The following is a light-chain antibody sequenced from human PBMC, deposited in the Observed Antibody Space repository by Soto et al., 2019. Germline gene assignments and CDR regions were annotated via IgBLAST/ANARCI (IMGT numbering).Light chain of an antibody. CDR2: KAS. V-gene: IGKV1-5*03. CDR3: QQYNSYPYT. CDR1: QSISTW. Sequence: DLQMTQSPSTLSASVGDRVTITCRASQSISTWLAWYQQRPGTAPKVLIYKASTLKSGVPSRFSGSGSGTEFTLTVSSLQPEDFATYYCQQYNSYPYTFGQGTKLEI. J-gene: IGKJ2*01.